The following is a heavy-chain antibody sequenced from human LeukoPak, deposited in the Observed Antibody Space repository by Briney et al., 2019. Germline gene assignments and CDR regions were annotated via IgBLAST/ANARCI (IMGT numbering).Heavy chain of an antibody. V-gene: IGHV4-34*01. D-gene: IGHD1-26*01. CDR1: GGSISSYY. Sequence: SETLSLTCTVSGGSISSYYWSWIRQPPGKGLGWIGEINHSGSTNYNPSLKSRVTISVDTSKNQFSLKLSSVTAADTAVYYCARGPGSGSSSYYFDYWGQGTLVTVSS. CDR2: INHSGST. CDR3: ARGPGSGSSSYYFDY. J-gene: IGHJ4*02.